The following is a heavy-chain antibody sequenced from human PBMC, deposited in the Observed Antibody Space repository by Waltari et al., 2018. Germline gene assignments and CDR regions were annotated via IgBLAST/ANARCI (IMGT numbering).Heavy chain of an antibody. J-gene: IGHJ4*02. Sequence: EVQLVESGGGLVQPGGSLRLSCAASGFTFSSYWMHWVRQAPGKGLVWVSLINTDGSSTSYADSVEGPFAISRDNAKNTLYLQMNSLRAEDTAVYYCARALGGGGNSEDYFDYWGQGTLVTVSS. D-gene: IGHD2-21*02. CDR1: GFTFSSYW. CDR2: INTDGSST. CDR3: ARALGGGGNSEDYFDY. V-gene: IGHV3-74*01.